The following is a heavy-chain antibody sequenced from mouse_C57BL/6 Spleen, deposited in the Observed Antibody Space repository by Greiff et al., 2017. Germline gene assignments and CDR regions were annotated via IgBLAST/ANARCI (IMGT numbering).Heavy chain of an antibody. J-gene: IGHJ3*01. CDR3: ARDGDSSGYWFAY. CDR1: GYTFTSYW. CDR2: IDPSDSET. D-gene: IGHD3-2*02. V-gene: IGHV1-52*01. Sequence: QVQLQQPGAELVRPGSSVKLSCKASGYTFTSYWMHWVKQRPIQGLEWIGNIDPSDSETHYNQKFKDKATLTVDKSSSTAYMQLSSLTSEDSAVYYGARDGDSSGYWFAYWGQGTLVTVSA.